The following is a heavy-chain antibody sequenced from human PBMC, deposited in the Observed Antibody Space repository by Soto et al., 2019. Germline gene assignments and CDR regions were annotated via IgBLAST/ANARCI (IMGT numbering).Heavy chain of an antibody. CDR1: GFTFSKFG. D-gene: IGHD2-21*02. Sequence: QVQLVESGGGVVQPGRSLRLSCAASGFTFSKFGMHWLRQAPGRGLEWVAGIANDGSDEYYVDSVKGRFNISRDNSKITLSLQMNSLRFEATAVYFCAKDRRKWGDSPFEKWGQGTLVTVSS. CDR3: AKDRRKWGDSPFEK. CDR2: IANDGSDE. V-gene: IGHV3-30*18. J-gene: IGHJ4*02.